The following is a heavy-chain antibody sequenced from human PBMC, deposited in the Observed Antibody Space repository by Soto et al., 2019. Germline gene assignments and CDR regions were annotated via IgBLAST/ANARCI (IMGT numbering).Heavy chain of an antibody. CDR3: AKGGAVTTYGMDV. J-gene: IGHJ6*02. V-gene: IGHV3-9*01. Sequence: EVQLVESGGGLVQPGRSLRLSCAASGFTFDDYAMHWVRQAPGKGLEWVSGISWNSGSIGYADSVKGRFTISRDNAKNSLYLQMNSLSAEDTALYYCAKGGAVTTYGMDVWGQGTTVTVSS. CDR1: GFTFDDYA. CDR2: ISWNSGSI. D-gene: IGHD4-17*01.